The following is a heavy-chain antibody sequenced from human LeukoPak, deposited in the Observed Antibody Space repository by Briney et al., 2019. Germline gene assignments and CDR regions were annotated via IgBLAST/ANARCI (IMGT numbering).Heavy chain of an antibody. CDR1: GGSISSSSYY. CDR2: IYYSGST. V-gene: IGHV4-39*01. D-gene: IGHD3-10*01. Sequence: SETLCLTCTVSGGSISSSSYYWGWIRQPPGKGLEWIGSIYYSGSTYYNPSLKSRVTISVDTSKNQFSLKLSSVTAADTAVYYCARHGSGYWFDPWGQGTPVTVSS. CDR3: ARHGSGYWFDP. J-gene: IGHJ5*02.